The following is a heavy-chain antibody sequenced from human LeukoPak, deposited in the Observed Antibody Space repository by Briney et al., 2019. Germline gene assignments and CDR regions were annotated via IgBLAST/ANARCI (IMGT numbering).Heavy chain of an antibody. CDR1: GFTFDDYA. CDR2: ISWNSGSI. V-gene: IGHV3-9*01. Sequence: GRSLRLSCAASGFTFDDYAMPWVRQAPGKGLEWVSGISWNSGSIGYADSVKGRFTISRDNAKNSLYLQMNSLRAEDTALYYCAKDIASSGYLYYFDYWGQGTLVTVSS. D-gene: IGHD3-22*01. CDR3: AKDIASSGYLYYFDY. J-gene: IGHJ4*02.